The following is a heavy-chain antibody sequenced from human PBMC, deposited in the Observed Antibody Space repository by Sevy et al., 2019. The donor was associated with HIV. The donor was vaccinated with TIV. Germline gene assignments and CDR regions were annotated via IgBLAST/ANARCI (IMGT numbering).Heavy chain of an antibody. CDR2: ISYDGSNK. CDR3: AREGVRKRRVLSPFYFDY. D-gene: IGHD1-1*01. J-gene: IGHJ4*02. CDR1: GFTFSSYA. Sequence: GGSLRLSCAASGFTFSSYAMHRVRQAPGKGLEWVAVISYDGSNKYYADSVKGRFTISRDNSKNTLYLQMNSLRAEDTAVYYCAREGVRKRRVLSPFYFDYWGQGTLVTVSS. V-gene: IGHV3-30-3*01.